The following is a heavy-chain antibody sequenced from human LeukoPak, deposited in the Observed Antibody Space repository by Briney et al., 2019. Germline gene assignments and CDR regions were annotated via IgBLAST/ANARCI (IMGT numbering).Heavy chain of an antibody. V-gene: IGHV3-74*03. J-gene: IGHJ4*02. CDR1: GFTFSSSW. CDR3: VGYRWFGELIFAN. CDR2: INTDGSST. Sequence: PGGSLRLSCAASGFTFSSSWMHWVRQAPGKGLVWVSRINTDGSSTTYADSVKGRFTISRDNAKNTLYLQMNSLRAEDTAMYYCVGYRWFGELIFANWGQGTLVTVSS. D-gene: IGHD3-10*01.